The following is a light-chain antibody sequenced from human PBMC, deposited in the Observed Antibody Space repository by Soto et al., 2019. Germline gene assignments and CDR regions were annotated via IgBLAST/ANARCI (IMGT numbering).Light chain of an antibody. CDR3: QQYGSSSLHT. Sequence: DIVLTQSPGTLSLSPGERATLSCRASQSVTSNYLAWYQQKPGQAPRLLMYDASRRATGTPDRFSGSGSGRDFTLTISRLEPEDFAVYFCQQYGSSSLHTFGQGTKLEIK. CDR1: QSVTSNY. J-gene: IGKJ2*01. V-gene: IGKV3-20*01. CDR2: DAS.